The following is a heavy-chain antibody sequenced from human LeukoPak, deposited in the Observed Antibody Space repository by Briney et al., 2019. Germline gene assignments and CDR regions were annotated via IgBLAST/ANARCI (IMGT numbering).Heavy chain of an antibody. V-gene: IGHV3-23*01. J-gene: IGHJ6*02. CDR3: AKDGLLWFGPPDV. CDR1: GFTFSSYA. D-gene: IGHD3-10*01. CDR2: ISGSGGST. Sequence: GGPLRLSCAASGFTFSSYAMSWVRQAPGKGLEWVSAISGSGGSTYYADSVKGRFTISRDNSKNTLYLQMNSLRAEDTAVYYCAKDGLLWFGPPDVWGQGTTVTVSS.